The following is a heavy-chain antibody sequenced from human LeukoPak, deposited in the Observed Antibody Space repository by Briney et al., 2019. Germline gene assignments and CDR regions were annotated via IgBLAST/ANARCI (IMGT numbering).Heavy chain of an antibody. Sequence: SETLSLTCTVSGGSTSSRIHYWGWIRQPPGKGLEWIGSIYYSGSTYYNPSLKSRVTISVDTSKNQFSLKLSSVTAADTAVYYCARGGYSYVTMVRGVTPFDYWGQGTLVTVSS. CDR3: ARGGYSYVTMVRGVTPFDY. J-gene: IGHJ4*02. V-gene: IGHV4-39*07. CDR2: IYYSGST. CDR1: GGSTSSRIHY. D-gene: IGHD3-10*01.